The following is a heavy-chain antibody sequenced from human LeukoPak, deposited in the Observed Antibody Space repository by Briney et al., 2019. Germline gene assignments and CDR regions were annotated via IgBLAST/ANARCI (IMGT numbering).Heavy chain of an antibody. CDR3: ARDFVRDYRPSDAFDI. CDR2: ISAYNGNT. V-gene: IGHV1-18*04. Sequence: ASVKVSSKASGYTFTSYGISWVRQAPGQGLEWIGWISAYNGNTNYAQKLQGRVTMTTDTSTSTAYMELRSLRSDDTAVYYCARDFVRDYRPSDAFDIWGQGTMVTVSS. D-gene: IGHD4-17*01. J-gene: IGHJ3*02. CDR1: GYTFTSYG.